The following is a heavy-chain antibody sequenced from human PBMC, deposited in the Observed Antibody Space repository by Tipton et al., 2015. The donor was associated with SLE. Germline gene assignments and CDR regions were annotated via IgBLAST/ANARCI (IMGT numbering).Heavy chain of an antibody. V-gene: IGHV3-33*01. CDR1: GFIFGSYG. J-gene: IGHJ4*02. CDR2: IYYDGSKR. CDR3: ARDHQPGNVDY. Sequence: RSLRLSCAASGFIFGSYGMHWVRQAPGKGLEWVTSIYYDGSKRYYADSVKGRFTISRDISKNTLFLQMNSLRAEDTAMYYCARDHQPGNVDYWGQGTLVTVSS. D-gene: IGHD7-27*01.